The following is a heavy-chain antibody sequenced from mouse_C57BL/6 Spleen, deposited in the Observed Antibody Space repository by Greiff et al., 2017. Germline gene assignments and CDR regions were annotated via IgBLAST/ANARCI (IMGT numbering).Heavy chain of an antibody. CDR2: IHPNSGST. Sequence: VQLQQPGAELVKPGASVTLSCKASGYTFTSYWMHWVKQRPGQGLEWLGMIHPNSGSTNYNEKFKSKATLPVDKSSSTAYMQLSSLTSEDSAVYYCARRGLSYWYFDVWGTGTTVTVSS. CDR3: ARRGLSYWYFDV. V-gene: IGHV1-64*01. D-gene: IGHD3-2*02. CDR1: GYTFTSYW. J-gene: IGHJ1*03.